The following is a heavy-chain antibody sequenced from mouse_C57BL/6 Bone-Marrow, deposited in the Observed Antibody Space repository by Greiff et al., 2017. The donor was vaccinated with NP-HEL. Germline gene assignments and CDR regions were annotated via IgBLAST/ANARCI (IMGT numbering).Heavy chain of an antibody. CDR1: GYTFTSYW. J-gene: IGHJ3*01. V-gene: IGHV1-55*01. D-gene: IGHD2-4*01. Sequence: VQLQQPGAELVKPGASVKMSCKASGYTFTSYWITWVKQRPGQGLEWIGDIYPGSGSTNYNEKFKSKATLTLDTSSSTAYMQLSSLTSEDSAVYYCARDYPWCAYWGQGTLVTVSA. CDR2: IYPGSGST. CDR3: ARDYPWCAY.